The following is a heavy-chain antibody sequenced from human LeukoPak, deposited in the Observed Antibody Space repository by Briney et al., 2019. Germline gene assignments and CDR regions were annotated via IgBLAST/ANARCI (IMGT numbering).Heavy chain of an antibody. D-gene: IGHD6-19*01. CDR2: ISGGGGTT. CDR3: AKPGEADTGGWPFDQ. J-gene: IGHJ4*02. Sequence: GGSLRLSCAASGFTFSSYGMSWVRQAPGKGLEWVSCISGGGGTTYYAGSVKGRFTISRDNSKNTLYLQMHSLRAEDTAVYYCAKPGEADTGGWPFDQWGQGTLVTVSS. V-gene: IGHV3-23*01. CDR1: GFTFSSYG.